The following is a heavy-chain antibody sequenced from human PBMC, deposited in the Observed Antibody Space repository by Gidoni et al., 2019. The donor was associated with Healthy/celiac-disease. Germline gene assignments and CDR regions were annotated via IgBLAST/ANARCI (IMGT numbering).Heavy chain of an antibody. V-gene: IGHV3-49*04. D-gene: IGHD6-13*01. Sequence: EVQLVESGGGLVQPGRSLRLSCTASGFTFGDYAMSWVRQAPGKGLEWVGFIRSKAYGGTTEYAASVKGRFTISRDDSKSIAYLQMNSLKTEDTAVYYCTRARIAAAGIIYYGMDVWGQGTTVTVSS. CDR2: IRSKAYGGTT. CDR3: TRARIAAAGIIYYGMDV. CDR1: GFTFGDYA. J-gene: IGHJ6*02.